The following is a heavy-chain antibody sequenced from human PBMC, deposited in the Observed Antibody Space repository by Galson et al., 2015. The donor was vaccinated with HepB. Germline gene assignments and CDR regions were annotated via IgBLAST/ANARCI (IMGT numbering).Heavy chain of an antibody. CDR3: AKINWIDNYSYHGIDV. CDR1: GFTFSTYA. Sequence: SLRLSCAASGFTFSTYAMSWVRQAPAKGLEWVSTIRGSGGSTHYVDSVKGRFTIPRDNSKNTLYLQMNSLRAEDTAVYYCAKINWIDNYSYHGIDVWGQGTTVTVSS. J-gene: IGHJ6*02. V-gene: IGHV3-23*01. CDR2: IRGSGGST. D-gene: IGHD1-1*01.